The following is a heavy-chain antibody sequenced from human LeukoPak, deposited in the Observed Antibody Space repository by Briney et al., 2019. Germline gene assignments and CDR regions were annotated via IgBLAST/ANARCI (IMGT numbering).Heavy chain of an antibody. V-gene: IGHV1-58*02. CDR1: GFTFASSA. Sequence: ASVKVSCKASGFTFASSAMQWVRQARGQRLEWIGWIVVGSGDTNYAQKFQERVTITRDMSTSTAYMELSRLRSDDTAVYYCARDHDDYYYMDVWGKGTTVTVSS. CDR3: ARDHDDYYYMDV. CDR2: IVVGSGDT. J-gene: IGHJ6*03. D-gene: IGHD3-16*01.